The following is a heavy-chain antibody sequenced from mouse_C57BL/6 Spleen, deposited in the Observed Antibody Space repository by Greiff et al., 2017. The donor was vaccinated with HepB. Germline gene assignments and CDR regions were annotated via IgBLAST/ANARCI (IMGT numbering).Heavy chain of an antibody. D-gene: IGHD1-1*01. Sequence: QVQLQQSGAELMKPGASVKLSCKATGYTFTGYWIEGVKQRPGHGLEWIGEILPGSGSTNYNEKFKGKATFTADTSSNTAYMQLSSLSTEDSAIYYCARKEGDYYGSSYFDYWGQGTTLTVSS. CDR3: ARKEGDYYGSSYFDY. CDR1: GYTFTGYW. J-gene: IGHJ2*01. CDR2: ILPGSGST. V-gene: IGHV1-9*01.